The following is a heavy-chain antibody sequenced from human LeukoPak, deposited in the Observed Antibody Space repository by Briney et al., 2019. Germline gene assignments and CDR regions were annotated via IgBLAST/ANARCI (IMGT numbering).Heavy chain of an antibody. CDR3: ARGRHLPEIVGATLYYYYGMDV. Sequence: ASVKVSCKASGYTFTGYYMHWVRQAPGQGLEWMGWMNPNSGNTGYAQKFQGRVTMTRNTSISTAYMELSSLRSEDTAVYYCARGRHLPEIVGATLYYYYGMDVWGQGTTVTVSS. CDR1: GYTFTGYY. J-gene: IGHJ6*02. V-gene: IGHV1-8*02. D-gene: IGHD1-26*01. CDR2: MNPNSGNT.